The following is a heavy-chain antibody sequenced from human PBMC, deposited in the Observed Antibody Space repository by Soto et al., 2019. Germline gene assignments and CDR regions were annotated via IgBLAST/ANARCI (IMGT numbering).Heavy chain of an antibody. Sequence: QMQLHESGPGLVKPSETLSLTCTVSGGSIRGYYWSWIRQSAGMGLEWIGRMHTSGSTNYNPSLKSRVTFSVDMSKNQISLKLTSVTAADTALYYCVRASMPKAHFDSRGQGPLVTVSS. CDR2: MHTSGST. CDR1: GGSIRGYY. J-gene: IGHJ4*02. D-gene: IGHD2-2*01. V-gene: IGHV4-4*07. CDR3: VRASMPKAHFDS.